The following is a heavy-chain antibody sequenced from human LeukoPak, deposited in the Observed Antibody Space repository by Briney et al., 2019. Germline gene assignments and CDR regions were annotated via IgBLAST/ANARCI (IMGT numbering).Heavy chain of an antibody. CDR3: ARDVVAGTYYYYGMDV. D-gene: IGHD6-19*01. J-gene: IGHJ6*04. CDR1: GFSFRTYA. CDR2: ISSSSSYI. V-gene: IGHV3-21*01. Sequence: PGGSLRLSCSASGFSFRTYAMHWVRQAPGRGLEWVSSISSSSSYIYYADSVKGRFTISRDNAKNSLYLQMNSLRAEDTAVYYCARDVVAGTYYYYGMDVWGKGTTVTVSS.